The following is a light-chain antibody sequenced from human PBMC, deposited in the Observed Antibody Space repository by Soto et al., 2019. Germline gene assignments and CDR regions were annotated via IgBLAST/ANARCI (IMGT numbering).Light chain of an antibody. Sequence: EIVMTQSPATLSVSPGERATLSCRASQSVSSSLAWYQQKPGQAPRLLIFGASTRATGIAARLSGSGSRTEFTLTISSLQSEDFAVYYCQQYSDWPWTFGRGTKVDIK. CDR3: QQYSDWPWT. J-gene: IGKJ1*01. CDR2: GAS. CDR1: QSVSSS. V-gene: IGKV3-15*01.